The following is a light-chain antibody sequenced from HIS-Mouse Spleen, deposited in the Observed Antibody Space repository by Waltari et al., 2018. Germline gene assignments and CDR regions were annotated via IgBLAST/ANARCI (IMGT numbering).Light chain of an antibody. J-gene: IGLJ2*01. CDR1: ALPKKY. CDR2: EDS. CDR3: YSTDSSGNHRV. Sequence: SYELTQPPSVSASPAQTATITSPGDALPKKYPYLNQQKSGQAPVLVIYEDSKRPSGIPERFSGSSSGTMATLTISGAQVEDEADYYCYSTDSSGNHRVFGGGTKLTVL. V-gene: IGLV3-10*01.